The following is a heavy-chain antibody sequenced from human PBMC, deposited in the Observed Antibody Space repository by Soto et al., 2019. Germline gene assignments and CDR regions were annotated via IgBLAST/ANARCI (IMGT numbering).Heavy chain of an antibody. V-gene: IGHV1-69*13. CDR2: IVPIRRTA. J-gene: IGHJ4*02. CDR3: ARDSGAKLSSS. D-gene: IGHD6-13*01. Sequence: SVKVSCKASGGTFSSYRINWVRQAPGQGLEWVGGIVPIRRTADYAQTFQGRVIITADESARTSYMELRSLRSQDTAVYYCARDSGAKLSSSWGQGTLVTVSS. CDR1: GGTFSSYR.